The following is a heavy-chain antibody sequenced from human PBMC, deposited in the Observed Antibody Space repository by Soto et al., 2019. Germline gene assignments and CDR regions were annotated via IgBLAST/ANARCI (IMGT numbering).Heavy chain of an antibody. CDR3: ARHRSDPSPYYYMDV. J-gene: IGHJ6*03. CDR1: GGSISSYY. CDR2: IYYSGST. Sequence: SETLSLTCTVSGGSISSYYWSWIRQPPGKGLEWIGYIYYSGSTNYNPSLKSRVTISVDTSKNQFSLKLSSVTAADTAVYYCARHRSDPSPYYYMDVWGKGTTVTVSS. V-gene: IGHV4-59*08.